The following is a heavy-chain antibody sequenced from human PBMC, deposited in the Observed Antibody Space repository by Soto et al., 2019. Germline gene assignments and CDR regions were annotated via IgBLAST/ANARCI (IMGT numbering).Heavy chain of an antibody. Sequence: GGSLRLSCAASGFTFSSYEMNWVRQAPGQGLEWVSYISDSGGTVYYADSVKGRFTVSRDNAQNSVYLQMNSLRTEDTAVYYCARDLLHYDFWSGYSAYFYYGMDVWGPGTTVTAP. CDR3: ARDLLHYDFWSGYSAYFYYGMDV. CDR1: GFTFSSYE. J-gene: IGHJ6*02. V-gene: IGHV3-48*03. D-gene: IGHD3-3*01. CDR2: ISDSGGTV.